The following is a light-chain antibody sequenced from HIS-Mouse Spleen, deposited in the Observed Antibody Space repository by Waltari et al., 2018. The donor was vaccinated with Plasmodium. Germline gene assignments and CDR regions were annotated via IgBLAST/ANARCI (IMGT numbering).Light chain of an antibody. Sequence: SYELTQPPSVSVSPGQTARITCSGDALPKKYAYWYQQKSGQAPVLVISEDSKRPSGIPEVFYVSSSGTMATLTISGAQVEDEADYYCYSTDSSGNHRVFGGGTKLTVL. CDR3: YSTDSSGNHRV. V-gene: IGLV3-10*01. J-gene: IGLJ3*02. CDR1: ALPKKY. CDR2: EDS.